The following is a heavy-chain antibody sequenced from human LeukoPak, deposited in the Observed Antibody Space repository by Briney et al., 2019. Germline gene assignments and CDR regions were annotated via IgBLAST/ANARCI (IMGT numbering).Heavy chain of an antibody. CDR2: ISAYNGNT. D-gene: IGHD6-19*01. Sequence: ASVKVSCKASGYTFTSYGISWVRQAPGQGLEWMGWISAYNGNTNYAQKLQGRVTMTTDTSTSTAYMELRSLRSDDTAVYYCAREAPGIAVAATFGYWGQGTLVTVSS. CDR3: AREAPGIAVAATFGY. CDR1: GYTFTSYG. J-gene: IGHJ4*02. V-gene: IGHV1-18*01.